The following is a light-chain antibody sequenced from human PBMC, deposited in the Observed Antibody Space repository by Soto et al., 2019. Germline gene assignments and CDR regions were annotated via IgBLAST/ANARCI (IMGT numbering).Light chain of an antibody. V-gene: IGLV2-8*01. CDR1: SSDGGGYNS. CDR3: TSYATGDNFP. CDR2: EVD. Sequence: QSVLTQPPSASGSPGQSVTISCTGTSSDGGGYNSVSWYQQHPGKAPRLVIYEVDKRPSGVPDRFSGSKSGNTASLTVSGLQAEDEADYYCTSYATGDNFPFGGGTKLTVL. J-gene: IGLJ2*01.